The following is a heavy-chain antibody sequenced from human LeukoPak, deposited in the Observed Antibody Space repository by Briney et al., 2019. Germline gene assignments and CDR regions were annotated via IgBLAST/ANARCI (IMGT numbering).Heavy chain of an antibody. CDR1: GFTFSSYG. CDR3: AKDRGYGSGSYSGMYYFDY. Sequence: GRSLRLSCAASGFTFSSYGMHWVRQAPGKGLEWVAVTSYDGSNKYYADSVKGRFTISRDSSKNTLSLQMNSLRAEDTAVYYCAKDRGYGSGSYSGMYYFDYWGQGTLVTVSS. J-gene: IGHJ4*02. CDR2: TSYDGSNK. V-gene: IGHV3-30*18. D-gene: IGHD3-10*01.